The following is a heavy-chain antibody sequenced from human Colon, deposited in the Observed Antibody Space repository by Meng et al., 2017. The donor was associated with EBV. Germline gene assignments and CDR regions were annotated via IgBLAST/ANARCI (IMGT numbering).Heavy chain of an antibody. V-gene: IGHV7-4-1*02. Sequence: QAQLVQSGAELKKPGASVKVSCKASGYTFINYAINWVRQASGQGLEWMGWINTHTGNPTYGQGFTGRFVLSSDTSVSTANLQISSLKAEDTAVYYCARGGPYPDSSGFHWYFDLWGRGTLVTVSS. CDR1: GYTFINYA. J-gene: IGHJ2*01. CDR3: ARGGPYPDSSGFHWYFDL. D-gene: IGHD3-22*01. CDR2: INTHTGNP.